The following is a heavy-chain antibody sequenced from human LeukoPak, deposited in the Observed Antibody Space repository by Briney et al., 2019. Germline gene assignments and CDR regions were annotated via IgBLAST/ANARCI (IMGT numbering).Heavy chain of an antibody. CDR1: GFTFSSYS. Sequence: GGSLRLSCAASGFTFSSYSMNWVRQAPGKGLEWVSSISSSSSYIYYADSVKGRFTISRDNAKNSLYLQMNSLRAEDTAVYYCARGPRDFWRDKYYFDYWGQGTLVTVSS. CDR2: ISSSSSYI. J-gene: IGHJ4*02. V-gene: IGHV3-21*01. D-gene: IGHD3-3*01. CDR3: ARGPRDFWRDKYYFDY.